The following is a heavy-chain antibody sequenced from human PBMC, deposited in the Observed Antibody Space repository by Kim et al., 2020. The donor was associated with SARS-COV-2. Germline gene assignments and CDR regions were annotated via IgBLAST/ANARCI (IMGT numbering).Heavy chain of an antibody. J-gene: IGHJ4*02. V-gene: IGHV6-1*01. CDR3: ARDGGSGYPD. CDR2: YN. D-gene: IGHD3-22*01. Sequence: YNDYAVSVKSRITINPATSKNQFSLQLNSVTPEDTAVYYCARDGGSGYPDWGQGTLVTVSS.